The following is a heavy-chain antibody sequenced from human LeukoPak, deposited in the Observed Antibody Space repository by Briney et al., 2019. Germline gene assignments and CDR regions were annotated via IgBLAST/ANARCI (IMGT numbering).Heavy chain of an antibody. V-gene: IGHV3-9*01. J-gene: IGHJ4*02. Sequence: GRSLRLSCAASGFTFDDYAMHWVRHAPGKGLEWVSGISWNSGSIGYADSVKGRFTISRDNAKNSLYLQMNSLRAEDTALYYCAKDTHYDILTGYPFDYWGQGTLVTVSS. CDR2: ISWNSGSI. CDR1: GFTFDDYA. CDR3: AKDTHYDILTGYPFDY. D-gene: IGHD3-9*01.